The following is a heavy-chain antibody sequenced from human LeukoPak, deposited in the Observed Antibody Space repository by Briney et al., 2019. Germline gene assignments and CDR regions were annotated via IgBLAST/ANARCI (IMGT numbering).Heavy chain of an antibody. D-gene: IGHD6-13*01. CDR1: GGSFSGYY. CDR2: INHSGST. J-gene: IGHJ6*02. CDR3: AREGLAAAGLIYYYYGMDV. V-gene: IGHV4-34*01. Sequence: PSETLSLTCAVYGGSFSGYYWSWIRQPPGKGLEWIGEINHSGSTNYNPSLKSRVTISVDTSKNQFSLKLSSVTAADTAVYYCAREGLAAAGLIYYYYGMDVWGQGTTVTVSS.